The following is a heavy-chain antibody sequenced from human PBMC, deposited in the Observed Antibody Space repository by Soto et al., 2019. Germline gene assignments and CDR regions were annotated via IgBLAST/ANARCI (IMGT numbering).Heavy chain of an antibody. CDR1: GDSVSSNSSG. J-gene: IGHJ4*01. CDR2: TYYRSKWYY. D-gene: IGHD1-26*01. CDR3: ARGEQYSGRIFDY. Sequence: SQTLSLTFAITGDSVSSNSSGWSCVSQSPSRGLEWLGRTYYRSKWYYEYAVSVRGRITINPDTSKNQYSLQLNSVTPEDTAVYFCARGEQYSGRIFDYWGQGTLVTVS. V-gene: IGHV6-1*01.